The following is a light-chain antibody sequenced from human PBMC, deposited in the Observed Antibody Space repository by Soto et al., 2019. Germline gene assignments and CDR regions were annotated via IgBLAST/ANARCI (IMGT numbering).Light chain of an antibody. CDR2: KAS. CDR1: QTISSW. Sequence: DIQMTQSPSTLSASVRDRVTITCRASQTISSWLAWFQQRPGRAPKFLIYKASSLQSGVPSRFSGSGSGTEFTLTISSLQPEDFATYYCLQHNSYPGTFGQGTRLEI. CDR3: LQHNSYPGT. V-gene: IGKV1-5*03. J-gene: IGKJ5*01.